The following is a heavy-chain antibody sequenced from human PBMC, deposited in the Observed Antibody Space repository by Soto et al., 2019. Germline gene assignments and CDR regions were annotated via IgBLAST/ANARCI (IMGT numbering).Heavy chain of an antibody. CDR1: GYTFTGYD. CDR2: MNPNSGNT. Sequence: QVQLVQSGAEVKKPGASVKVSCKASGYTFTGYDINWVRQATGQGLEWMGWMNPNSGNTGYAQKFQGRVTMTSDTSISTACIELRSLRSEDTAVYYCALPGRGGYYPHYDYAMDVWGQGTKVTVSS. V-gene: IGHV1-8*01. CDR3: ALPGRGGYYPHYDYAMDV. D-gene: IGHD3-22*01. J-gene: IGHJ6*02.